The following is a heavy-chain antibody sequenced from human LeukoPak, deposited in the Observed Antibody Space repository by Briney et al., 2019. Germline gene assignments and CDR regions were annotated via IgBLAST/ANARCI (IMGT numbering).Heavy chain of an antibody. CDR2: ISSSSSYI. D-gene: IGHD6-6*01. J-gene: IGHJ4*02. CDR3: ARDRSGSSSSFDY. CDR1: GFTFSSYS. Sequence: GGSLRLSCAASGFTFSSYSMNWVRQAPGKGLEWVSSISSSSSYIYYADSVKGRFTISRDNVKNSLYLQMNSLRAEDTAVYYCARDRSGSSSSFDYWGQGTLVTVSS. V-gene: IGHV3-21*01.